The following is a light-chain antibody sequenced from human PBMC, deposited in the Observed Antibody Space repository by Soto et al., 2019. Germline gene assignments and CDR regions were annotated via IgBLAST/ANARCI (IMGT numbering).Light chain of an antibody. CDR1: SSNIGNNF. V-gene: IGLV1-51*02. CDR2: ENN. CDR3: GAWDGSLSGYV. J-gene: IGLJ1*01. Sequence: QSALTQPPSVSAAPGQMVTISCSGSSSNIGNNFVSWFQQLPGTAPRLLIYENNKRPSGVPDRFSGSKSGTSATLGITGLQTGDEADYYCGAWDGSLSGYVFGTGTKLTVL.